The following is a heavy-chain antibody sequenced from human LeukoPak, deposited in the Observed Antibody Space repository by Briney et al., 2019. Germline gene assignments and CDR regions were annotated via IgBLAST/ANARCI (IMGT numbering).Heavy chain of an antibody. CDR2: LFYTGST. CDR1: GDSISSYY. V-gene: IGHV4-59*12. Sequence: PSETLSLTCTVSGDSISSYYWSWIRQSPGKGLEWIGYLFYTGSTNYNPSLKSRITVSVDTSKNQFSLKLSSVTAADTAVYYCARDSGYSYGFYYYYYMDVWGKGTTVTVSS. CDR3: ARDSGYSYGFYYYYYMDV. J-gene: IGHJ6*03. D-gene: IGHD5-18*01.